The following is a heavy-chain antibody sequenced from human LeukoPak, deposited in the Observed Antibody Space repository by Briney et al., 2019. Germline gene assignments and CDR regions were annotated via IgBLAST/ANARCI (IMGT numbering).Heavy chain of an antibody. Sequence: SETLSLTCAVYGESFSGYYWNWIRQPPGKGLEWIGEINHNGNTKYNPSLKSRVTISADTSKNQFSLKLSSVTAADTAVYYCARYRGVVGIDYWGQGTLVTVSS. CDR1: GESFSGYY. D-gene: IGHD2-15*01. J-gene: IGHJ4*02. CDR3: ARYRGVVGIDY. CDR2: INHNGNT. V-gene: IGHV4-34*01.